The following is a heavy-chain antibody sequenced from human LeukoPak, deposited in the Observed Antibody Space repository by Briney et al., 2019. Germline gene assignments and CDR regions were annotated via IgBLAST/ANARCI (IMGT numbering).Heavy chain of an antibody. CDR2: ISWNSGSI. D-gene: IGHD6-19*01. V-gene: IGHV3-9*01. Sequence: SLRLSCAASGFTFDDYAMHWVRQAPGKGLEWVSGISWNSGSIDYADSVKGRFTISRDNAKNSLDLQMNSLRAEDTALYYCAKAPGIAVAGFDYWGQGTLVSVSS. J-gene: IGHJ4*02. CDR1: GFTFDDYA. CDR3: AKAPGIAVAGFDY.